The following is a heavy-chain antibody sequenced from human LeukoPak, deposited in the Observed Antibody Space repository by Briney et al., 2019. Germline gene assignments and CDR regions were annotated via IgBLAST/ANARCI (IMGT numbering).Heavy chain of an antibody. CDR1: GGSISSHY. CDR3: ARDVMFYSSSWYLYYYMDV. V-gene: IGHV4-4*07. CDR2: IYTSGST. Sequence: SETLSLTYTVSGGSISSHYWSWIRQPAGKGLEWIGRIYTSGSTNYNPSLKSRVTMSVDTSKNQFSLKLSSVTAADTAVYYCARDVMFYSSSWYLYYYMDVWGKGTTVTVSS. J-gene: IGHJ6*03. D-gene: IGHD6-13*01.